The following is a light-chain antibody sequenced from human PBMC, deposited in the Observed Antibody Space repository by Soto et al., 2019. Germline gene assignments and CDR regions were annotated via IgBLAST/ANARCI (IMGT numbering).Light chain of an antibody. V-gene: IGLV1-51*01. Sequence: QAVVTQPPSVSAAPGQKVTISCSGSSSNIGNNYVSWYQQLPGTAPKLLIYDGNKRPSGIPDRFSGSKSGTSATLGITGLQTGDEADYYCGTWDSSLSAGMFGGGTKLTVL. CDR1: SSNIGNNY. CDR2: DGN. CDR3: GTWDSSLSAGM. J-gene: IGLJ3*02.